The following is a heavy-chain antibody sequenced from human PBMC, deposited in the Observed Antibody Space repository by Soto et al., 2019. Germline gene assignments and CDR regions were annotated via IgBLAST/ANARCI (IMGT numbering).Heavy chain of an antibody. CDR2: IYYSGST. Sequence: SETLSLTCTVSGGSISSSSYYWGWIRQPPGKGLEWIGSIYYSGSTYYNPSLKSRVTISVDTSKNQFSLKLSSVTAADTAVYYCARLGMRGSSAPDYWGQGTLVTFSS. CDR1: GGSISSSSYY. V-gene: IGHV4-39*01. CDR3: ARLGMRGSSAPDY. D-gene: IGHD6-6*01. J-gene: IGHJ4*02.